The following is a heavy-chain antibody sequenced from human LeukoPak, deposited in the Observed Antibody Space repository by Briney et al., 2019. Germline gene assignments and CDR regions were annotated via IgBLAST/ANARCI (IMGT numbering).Heavy chain of an antibody. V-gene: IGHV3-21*01. Sequence: AGGSLRLSCAASGFTFSSYSMNWVRQAPGKGLEWVSSISSSSSYIYYADSVKGRFTISRDNAKNSLYLQMNSLRAEDTAVYYCARGPGRGNAFDIWGQGTMVTVSS. CDR3: ARGPGRGNAFDI. D-gene: IGHD3-10*01. CDR2: ISSSSSYI. CDR1: GFTFSSYS. J-gene: IGHJ3*02.